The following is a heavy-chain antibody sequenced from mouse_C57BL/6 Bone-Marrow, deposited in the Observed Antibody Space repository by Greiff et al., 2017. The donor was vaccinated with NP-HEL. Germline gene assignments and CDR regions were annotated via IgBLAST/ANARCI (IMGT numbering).Heavy chain of an antibody. CDR3: ARSPLWLRRNYYAMDY. V-gene: IGHV3-8*01. CDR1: GYSITSDY. CDR2: ISYSGSI. D-gene: IGHD2-2*01. J-gene: IGHJ4*01. Sequence: EVQLVESGPGLAKPSQTLSLTCSVTGYSITSDYWNWIRKFPGNKLEYMGYISYSGSIYYNPSLKSRISITRDTSKNQYYLQLNSVTTEDTATYYCARSPLWLRRNYYAMDYWGQGTSVTVSS.